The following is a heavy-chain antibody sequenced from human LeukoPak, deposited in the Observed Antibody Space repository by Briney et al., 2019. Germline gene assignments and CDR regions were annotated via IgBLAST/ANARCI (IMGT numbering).Heavy chain of an antibody. CDR3: ARDSSGTTFDY. CDR1: GFTFSSYW. Sequence: GGSLRLSCAASGFTFSSYWMSWVRQAPGKGLEWVGQISHDGSEKYYGDSVRGRFTFSRDNAKISLYLQMNSLRAEDTAVYYCARDSSGTTFDYWGQGTLVTVSS. J-gene: IGHJ4*02. V-gene: IGHV3-7*01. D-gene: IGHD1-7*01. CDR2: ISHDGSEK.